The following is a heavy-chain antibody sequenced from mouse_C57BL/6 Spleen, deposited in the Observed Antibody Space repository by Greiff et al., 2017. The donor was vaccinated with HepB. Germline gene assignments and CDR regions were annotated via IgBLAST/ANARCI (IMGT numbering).Heavy chain of an antibody. CDR2: IDPETGGT. D-gene: IGHD4-1*01. CDR1: GYTFTDYE. V-gene: IGHV1-15*01. CDR3: TRWTGTGDY. J-gene: IGHJ2*01. Sequence: QVQLKESGAELVRPGASVTLSCKASGYTFTDYEMHWVKQTPVHGLEWIGAIDPETGGTAYNQKFKGKAILTADKSSSTAYMELRSLTSEDSAVYYCTRWTGTGDYWGQGTTLTVSS.